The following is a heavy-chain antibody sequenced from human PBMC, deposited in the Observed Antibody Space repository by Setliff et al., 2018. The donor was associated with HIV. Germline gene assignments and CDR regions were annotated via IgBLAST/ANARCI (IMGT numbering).Heavy chain of an antibody. CDR3: AKKSLYLQMNSLTVEDTAVYYCARDPYLSN. CDR2: IYHTGST. CDR1: GGSINSTSYY. J-gene: IGHJ4*02. V-gene: IGHV4-39*01. D-gene: IGHD2-21*01. Sequence: PSETLSLACTVSGGSINSTSYYWGWVRQPPGNGLEWIGSIYHTGSTYYKPSLKSRVTISVDTSENQFSLKLDSVKGRFTISRDNAKKSLYLQMNSLTVEDTAVYYCARDPYLSNWGQGTLVTVSS.